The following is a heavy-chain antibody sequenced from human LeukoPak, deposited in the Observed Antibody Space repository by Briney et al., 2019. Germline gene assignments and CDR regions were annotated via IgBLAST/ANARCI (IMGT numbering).Heavy chain of an antibody. CDR1: GYTFTGYY. D-gene: IGHD6-19*01. CDR2: INPNSGGT. V-gene: IGHV1-2*02. J-gene: IGHJ6*02. CDR3: ARDSAFIAVAGAIYYYYGMDV. Sequence: GASVKVSCKASGYTFTGYYMHWVRQAPGQGLEWMGWINPNSGGTNYAQKFQGRVTMTRDTSISTAYMELSRLRSDDTAVYYCARDSAFIAVAGAIYYYYGMDVWGQGTTVTVSS.